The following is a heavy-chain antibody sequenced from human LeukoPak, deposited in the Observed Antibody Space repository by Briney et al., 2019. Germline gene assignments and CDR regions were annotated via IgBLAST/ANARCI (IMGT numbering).Heavy chain of an antibody. CDR2: INASGGNT. CDR3: AKPISGGLAVSADWFDP. Sequence: GGSLRLSCAASGFAFNFYAMTWVRQAPGKRLQWVSTINASGGNTYYAESVRGRFTISRDNAKDTLYLQLNSLTAEDTAIYYCAKPISGGLAVSADWFDPWGQGTLVAVSS. D-gene: IGHD6-19*01. V-gene: IGHV3-23*01. CDR1: GFAFNFYA. J-gene: IGHJ5*02.